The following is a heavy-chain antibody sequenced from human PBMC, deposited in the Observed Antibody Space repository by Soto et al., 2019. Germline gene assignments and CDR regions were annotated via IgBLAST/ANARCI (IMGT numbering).Heavy chain of an antibody. J-gene: IGHJ3*02. D-gene: IGHD1-1*01. V-gene: IGHV3-7*01. Sequence: GGSLRLSCAASGFTFSSYWMSRVRQAPGKGLEWVANIKQDGSEKYYVDSVKGRFTISRDNAKNSLYLQMNSLRAEDTAVYYCAREGLRAYTTGTTNAFDIWGQGTMVTVSS. CDR3: AREGLRAYTTGTTNAFDI. CDR2: IKQDGSEK. CDR1: GFTFSSYW.